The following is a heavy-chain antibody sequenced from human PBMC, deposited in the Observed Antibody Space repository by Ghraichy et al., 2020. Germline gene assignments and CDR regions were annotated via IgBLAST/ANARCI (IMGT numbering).Heavy chain of an antibody. CDR2: IHHSGTT. CDR1: GASINSGSYY. D-gene: IGHD3-16*01. J-gene: IGHJ6*02. CDR3: PRDHQLQPYAYYYGMDV. V-gene: IGHV4-39*02. Sequence: SETLSLTCTVSGASINSGSYYWVWIRQPPGKGLEWIGSIHHSGTTYFNPSLKSRVIISVDMPKNQFSLNLTSVTAADTALYFCPRDHQLQPYAYYYGMDVWGQGTTVTVSS.